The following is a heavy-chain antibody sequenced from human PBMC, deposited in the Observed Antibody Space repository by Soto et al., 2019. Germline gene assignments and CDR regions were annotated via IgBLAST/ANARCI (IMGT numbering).Heavy chain of an antibody. CDR2: IYYSGST. CDR1: GGSIISGDYY. V-gene: IGHV4-30-4*01. D-gene: IGHD6-13*01. CDR3: ARDRGSSWMYKWFDP. J-gene: IGHJ5*02. Sequence: SETLSLTCTVSGGSIISGDYYFICIRQPPWKGLEWIGYIYYSGSTYYNPSLKSRVTISVDTSKNQFSLKLSSVTAADTAVYYCARDRGSSWMYKWFDPWGQGTQVTVSS.